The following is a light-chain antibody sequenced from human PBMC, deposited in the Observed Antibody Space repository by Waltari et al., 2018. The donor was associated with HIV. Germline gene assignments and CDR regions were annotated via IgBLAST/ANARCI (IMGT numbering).Light chain of an antibody. CDR1: SSNIGKNF. CDR3: GTWDSSLSGVV. J-gene: IGLJ3*02. Sequence: QSVLTQPPSVSAAPGQKVTISCSGSSSNIGKNFVSWYKQLPGTAPKLLIYDNNNRPPGIPDRFSGSKSGTSATLGITGLQTGDEADYYCGTWDSSLSGVVFGGGTKLTVL. CDR2: DNN. V-gene: IGLV1-51*01.